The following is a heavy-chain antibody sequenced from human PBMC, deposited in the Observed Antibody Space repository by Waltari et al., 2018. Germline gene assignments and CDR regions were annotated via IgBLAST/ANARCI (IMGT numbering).Heavy chain of an antibody. CDR2: IQTGGAT. CDR3: ARVGTHTLYGMDV. J-gene: IGHJ6*02. Sequence: EVQLEESGGGLIQPGGSLRLSCAASGFTVSPKYMTWVRQAPGKGLAWVSFIQTGGATYYADSVKGRFTMSRDNSKNTLDLQMNSLRAEDTAVYYCARVGTHTLYGMDVWGQGTTVTVSS. V-gene: IGHV3-53*01. CDR1: GFTVSPKY. D-gene: IGHD1-26*01.